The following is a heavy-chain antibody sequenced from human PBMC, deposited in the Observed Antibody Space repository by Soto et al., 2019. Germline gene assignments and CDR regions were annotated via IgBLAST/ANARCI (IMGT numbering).Heavy chain of an antibody. CDR3: ARGLVRSDFWSGYYVFANWFDP. Sequence: GASVKVSCKASGYTFTSYDINWVRQATGQGLEWMGWMNPNSGNTGYAQKFQGRVTMTRNTSISTAYMDLSSLRSEDTAVYYCARGLVRSDFWSGYYVFANWFDPWGQGTLVTVSS. D-gene: IGHD3-3*01. J-gene: IGHJ5*02. V-gene: IGHV1-8*01. CDR2: MNPNSGNT. CDR1: GYTFTSYD.